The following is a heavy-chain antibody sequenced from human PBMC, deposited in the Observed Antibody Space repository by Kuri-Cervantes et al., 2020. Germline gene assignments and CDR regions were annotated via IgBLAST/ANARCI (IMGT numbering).Heavy chain of an antibody. J-gene: IGHJ3*02. Sequence: SGPTLVKPPQTLTLTCTFSGFSLSTSGVGVGWIRQPPGKALEWLALIYWNDDKRYSPSLKSRLTITKDTSKNQVVLTMTNMDPVDTATYYCASYYDSSGYYPDAFDIWGQGTMVTVSS. CDR3: ASYYDSSGYYPDAFDI. CDR1: GFSLSTSGVG. CDR2: IYWNDDK. D-gene: IGHD3-22*01. V-gene: IGHV2-5*01.